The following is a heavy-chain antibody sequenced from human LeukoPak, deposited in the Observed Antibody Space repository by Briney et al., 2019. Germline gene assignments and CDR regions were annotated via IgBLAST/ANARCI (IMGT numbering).Heavy chain of an antibody. J-gene: IGHJ3*02. D-gene: IGHD2-15*01. Sequence: GESLKISGKGSGYSFTSYWIGWVRQMPGKGLEWMGIIYPGDSDTRYSPSFQGQVTISADKSISTAYLQWSSLKASDTAMYYCARRDVVVVAATDHDAFDIWGQGTMVTVSS. CDR1: GYSFTSYW. CDR2: IYPGDSDT. CDR3: ARRDVVVVAATDHDAFDI. V-gene: IGHV5-51*01.